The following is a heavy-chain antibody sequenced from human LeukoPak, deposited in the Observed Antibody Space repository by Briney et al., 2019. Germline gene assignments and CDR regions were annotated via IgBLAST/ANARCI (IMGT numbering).Heavy chain of an antibody. D-gene: IGHD6-19*01. CDR1: GFTVSSNY. CDR2: ISTSSSYI. V-gene: IGHV3-21*01. CDR3: ARGASVVAGNDNAFDI. J-gene: IGHJ3*02. Sequence: GGSLRLSCAASGFTVSSNYMSWVRQAPGKGLEWVSSISTSSSYIYYADSVKGRFTISRDNAKKSLYLQMNSLRADDTAVYYCARGASVVAGNDNAFDIWGQGTMVTASS.